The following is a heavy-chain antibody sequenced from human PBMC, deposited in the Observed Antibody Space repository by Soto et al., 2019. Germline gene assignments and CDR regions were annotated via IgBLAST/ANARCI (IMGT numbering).Heavy chain of an antibody. V-gene: IGHV4-34*01. CDR2: INHSGSI. Sequence: SETLSLTCAVYGGSFSGYYWSWIRQPPGKGLEWIGEINHSGSINYNPSLKNRVTISVDTSKNQFSLKLSSVTAADTAVYYCARARFPLGGGRYYDSSGYYFGYWGQGTLVTVSS. CDR3: ARARFPLGGGRYYDSSGYYFGY. CDR1: GGSFSGYY. J-gene: IGHJ4*02. D-gene: IGHD3-22*01.